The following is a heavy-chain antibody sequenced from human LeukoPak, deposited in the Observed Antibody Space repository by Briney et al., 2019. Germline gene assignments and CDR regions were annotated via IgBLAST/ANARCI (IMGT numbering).Heavy chain of an antibody. J-gene: IGHJ5*02. Sequence: GESLKISCKGSGYSFTSYWIGWVRQMPGKGLEWMGIIYPGDSDTRYSLSLQGQATISADKSTCTAYLQWSSLKASDTAMYYCARHQRYYDFWSGLFGNWFDPWGQGTLVTVSS. CDR3: ARHQRYYDFWSGLFGNWFDP. V-gene: IGHV5-51*01. CDR2: IYPGDSDT. CDR1: GYSFTSYW. D-gene: IGHD3-3*01.